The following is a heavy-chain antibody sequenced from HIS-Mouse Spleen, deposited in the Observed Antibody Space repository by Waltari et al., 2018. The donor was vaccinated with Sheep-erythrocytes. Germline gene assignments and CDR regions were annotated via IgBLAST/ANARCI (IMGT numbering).Heavy chain of an antibody. CDR2: ISWNSGSI. CDR1: GFSFDDYA. D-gene: IGHD2-2*01. V-gene: IGHV3-9*01. CDR3: AKDISRNIEVVPAAVGDY. Sequence: EVQLVESGGGLVQPGRSLRLSCAASGFSFDDYAMHRVRQAPGKGLEWVSGISWNSGSIGYADSVKGRFTISRDNAKNSLYLQMNSLRAEDTALYYCAKDISRNIEVVPAAVGDYWGQGTLVTVSS. J-gene: IGHJ4*02.